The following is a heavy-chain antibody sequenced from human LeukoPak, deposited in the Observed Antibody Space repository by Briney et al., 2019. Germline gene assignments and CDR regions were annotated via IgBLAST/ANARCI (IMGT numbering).Heavy chain of an antibody. CDR1: GGTFSSYA. D-gene: IGHD6-6*01. CDR2: ISAYNGNT. Sequence: GASVKVSCKASGGTFSSYAISWVRQAPGQGLEWMGWISAYNGNTNYAQKLQGRVTMTTDTSTSTAYMELRSLRSDDTAVYYCARDLLYSSSSKGWFDPWGQGTLVTVSS. CDR3: ARDLLYSSSSKGWFDP. J-gene: IGHJ5*02. V-gene: IGHV1-18*01.